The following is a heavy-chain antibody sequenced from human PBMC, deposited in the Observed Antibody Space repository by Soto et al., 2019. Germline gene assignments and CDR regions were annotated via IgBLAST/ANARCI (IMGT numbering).Heavy chain of an antibody. CDR1: GGSFSDYY. CDR3: VCSSSDYFSGLDL. Sequence: QVQLQQWGAGLLKPSETLSLTCAVSGGSFSDYYYTWIRQPPGKGLEWIGEINQSEVTNYTPSLRGRVVISLASAKAQFSLKMNSITAADTAVYYCVCSSSDYFSGLDLWGQGTTVIVSS. J-gene: IGHJ6*02. D-gene: IGHD6-6*01. V-gene: IGHV4-34*01. CDR2: INQSEVT.